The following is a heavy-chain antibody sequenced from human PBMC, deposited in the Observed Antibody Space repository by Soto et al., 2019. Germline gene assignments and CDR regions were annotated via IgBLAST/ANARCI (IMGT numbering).Heavy chain of an antibody. CDR1: GYTFTGYY. CDR3: ARDWGIAARRAPSFGY. J-gene: IGHJ4*02. CDR2: INPNSGGT. V-gene: IGHV1-2*04. Sequence: ASVKVSCKASGYTFTGYYMHWVRQAPGQGLEWMGWINPNSGGTNYAQKFQGWVTMTRDTSISTAYMELSRLRSDDTAVYYCARDWGIAARRAPSFGYWGQGTLVTVSS. D-gene: IGHD6-6*01.